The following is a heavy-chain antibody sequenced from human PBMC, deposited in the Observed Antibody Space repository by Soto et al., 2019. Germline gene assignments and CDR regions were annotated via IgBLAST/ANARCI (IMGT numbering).Heavy chain of an antibody. V-gene: IGHV4-38-2*02. CDR2: VSHRGDT. D-gene: IGHD5-18*01. J-gene: IGHJ4*02. CDR1: GYSISIGYY. CDR3: VRGVRGYVSY. Sequence: SETLSLTCLVAGYSISIGYYWGWIRQPPGKGLEWIGTVSHRGDTSNNPSLKSRLTISVDTSKNQFTLMLTSVTAADTAIYCYVRGVRGYVSYWGQGILVTVSS.